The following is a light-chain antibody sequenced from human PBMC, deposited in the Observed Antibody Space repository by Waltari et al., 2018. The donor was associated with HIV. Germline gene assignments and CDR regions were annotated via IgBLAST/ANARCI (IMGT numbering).Light chain of an antibody. CDR2: AAS. Sequence: DIQMTQSQSSLSASVGDRVTITCRASHDISNYLAWFQQRPGEAPKSLIYAASTLQSGVPSKFRGSGSETYFTLTINSLQSEDSATYYCQQYKGYPLTFGQGTRLEIK. V-gene: IGKV1-16*02. CDR1: HDISNY. J-gene: IGKJ5*01. CDR3: QQYKGYPLT.